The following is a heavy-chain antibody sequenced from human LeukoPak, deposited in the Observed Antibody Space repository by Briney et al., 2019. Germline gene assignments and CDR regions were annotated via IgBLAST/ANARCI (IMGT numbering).Heavy chain of an antibody. Sequence: WASVKVSCKASGYTFTSYGISWVRQAPGQGLEWMGWISAYNGNTNYAQKLQGRVTMTTDTSTSTAYMELMSLRSDDTAVYYCARVPYIAAAGMGYYYYGMDVWGQGTTVTVSS. J-gene: IGHJ6*02. CDR3: ARVPYIAAAGMGYYYYGMDV. V-gene: IGHV1-18*01. D-gene: IGHD6-13*01. CDR2: ISAYNGNT. CDR1: GYTFTSYG.